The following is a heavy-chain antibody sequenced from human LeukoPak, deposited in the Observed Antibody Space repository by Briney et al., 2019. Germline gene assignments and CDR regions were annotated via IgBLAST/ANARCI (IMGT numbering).Heavy chain of an antibody. CDR3: ARGEWSYDDFDY. CDR1: GYTFTSYG. CDR2: IRASNGNT. J-gene: IGHJ4*02. Sequence: GAAVKVSYKASGYTFTSYGMSGGRRAPGQGQEWRGGIRASNGNTNYAQELQGRLTMTTDTSTSTAYMELRSLTSDDTAVYYFARGEWSYDDFDYWGQGTLVTVSS. D-gene: IGHD1-26*01. V-gene: IGHV1-18*04.